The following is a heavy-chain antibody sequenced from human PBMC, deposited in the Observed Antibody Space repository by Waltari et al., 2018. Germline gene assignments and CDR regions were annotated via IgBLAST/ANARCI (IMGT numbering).Heavy chain of an antibody. D-gene: IGHD2-8*02. CDR1: GGTFSSYA. CDR2: IIPIFGTA. CDR3: AREGYCTGGVCYRGYYYYGMDV. Sequence: QVQLVQSGAEVKKPGSSVKVSCKASGGTFSSYAISWVRQAPGQGLEWMGGIIPIFGTANYAQKFQGRVTITADESTSTAYMELSSRRSEDTAVDYCAREGYCTGGVCYRGYYYYGMDVWGQGTTVTVSS. J-gene: IGHJ6*02. V-gene: IGHV1-69*13.